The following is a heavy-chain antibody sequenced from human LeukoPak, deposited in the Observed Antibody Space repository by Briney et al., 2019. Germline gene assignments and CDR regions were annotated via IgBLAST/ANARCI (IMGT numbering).Heavy chain of an antibody. CDR2: ISDSGGST. CDR3: VRGYSFGPYGMDV. V-gene: IGHV3-64D*09. J-gene: IGHJ6*02. D-gene: IGHD2-15*01. CDR1: GFPFSSYA. Sequence: PGGSLRLSCSASGFPFSSYAMHWVRQAPGKGLEYVSAISDSGGSTYYADSVKGRFTISRDNSKNTLYLQVSSLRAEDTAVYFCVRGYSFGPYGMDVWGQETTVTVSS.